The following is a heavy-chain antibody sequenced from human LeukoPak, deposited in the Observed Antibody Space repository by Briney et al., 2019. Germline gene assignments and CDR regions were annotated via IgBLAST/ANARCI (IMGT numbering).Heavy chain of an antibody. CDR2: IYTSGST. D-gene: IGHD6-13*01. J-gene: IGHJ6*03. V-gene: IGHV4-61*02. CDR1: GGSISSGSYY. Sequence: SETLSLTCTVSGGSISSGSYYWSWIRQPAGKGLEWIGRIYTSGSTNYNPSLKSRVTISVDTSKNQFSLKLSSVTAADTAVYYCASASYSSSWYRYEDYYYYMDVWGKGTTVTVSS. CDR3: ASASYSSSWYRYEDYYYYMDV.